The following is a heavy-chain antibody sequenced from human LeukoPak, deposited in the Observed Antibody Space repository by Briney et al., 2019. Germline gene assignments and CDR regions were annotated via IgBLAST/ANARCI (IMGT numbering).Heavy chain of an antibody. D-gene: IGHD5-12*01. CDR3: IRAPSKLTRVAYFDY. CDR2: ITGKAYGGTT. J-gene: IGHJ4*02. Sequence: PGGSLRLSCTASGFTFEDYDMYWFRQAPGTWLQWVAVITGKAYGGTTEYAASVKGRFTISRDDSKTIAYLQMNSLKTEDTAVYYCIRAPSKLTRVAYFDYWRQGALVTVSS. CDR1: GFTFEDYD. V-gene: IGHV3-49*03.